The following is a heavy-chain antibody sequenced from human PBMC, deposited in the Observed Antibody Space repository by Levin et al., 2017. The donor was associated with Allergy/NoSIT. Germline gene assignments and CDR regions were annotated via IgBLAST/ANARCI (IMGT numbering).Heavy chain of an antibody. CDR2: IWYDGSNK. D-gene: IGHD2-2*02. V-gene: IGHV3-33*01. Sequence: GESLKISCAASGFTFSSYGMHWVRQAPGKGLEWVAVIWYDGSNKYYADSVKGRFTISRDNSKNTLYLQMNSLRAEDTAVYYCARDRIVVVPAAIPFYYYGMDVWGQGTTVTVSS. CDR1: GFTFSSYG. CDR3: ARDRIVVVPAAIPFYYYGMDV. J-gene: IGHJ6*02.